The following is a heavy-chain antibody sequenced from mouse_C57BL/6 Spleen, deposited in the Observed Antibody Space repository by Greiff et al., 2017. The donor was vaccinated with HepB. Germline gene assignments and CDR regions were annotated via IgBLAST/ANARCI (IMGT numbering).Heavy chain of an antibody. Sequence: VQLQQPGAELVKPGASVKLSCKASGYTFTSYWMHWVKQRPGQGLEWIGMIHPNSGSTNYNEKFKSKATLTVDKSSSTAYMQLSSLTSEDSAVYYCARGIYYYGSGAMDYWGQGTSVTVSS. J-gene: IGHJ4*01. CDR1: GYTFTSYW. CDR3: ARGIYYYGSGAMDY. V-gene: IGHV1-64*01. CDR2: IHPNSGST. D-gene: IGHD1-1*01.